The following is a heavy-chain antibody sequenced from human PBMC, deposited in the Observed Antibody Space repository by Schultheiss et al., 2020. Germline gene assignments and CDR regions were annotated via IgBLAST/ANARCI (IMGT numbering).Heavy chain of an antibody. CDR2: ISAYNGNT. Sequence: GGSLRLSCAASGFTFTSYYMHWVRQAPGQGLEWMGWISAYNGNTNYAQKLQGRVTMTTDTSTSTAYMELRSLRSDDTAVYYCARGSDYGGNSVPEYFQHWGEGGL. CDR3: ARGSDYGGNSVPEYFQH. J-gene: IGHJ1*01. V-gene: IGHV1-18*04. D-gene: IGHD4-23*01. CDR1: GFTFTSYY.